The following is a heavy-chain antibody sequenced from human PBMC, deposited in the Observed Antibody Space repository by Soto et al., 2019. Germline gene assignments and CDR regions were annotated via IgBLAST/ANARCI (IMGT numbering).Heavy chain of an antibody. CDR3: AKDDTGIDSFDI. V-gene: IGHV3-30*18. D-gene: IGHD1-1*01. Sequence: QVQLVESGGGVVQPARSLRLSCAASGFTFSTCGMHWVRQAPGKGLEWVAGISYDGRNKYYADSVKGRFTISRDNSKNTQYLQMNSLRGEDTAIYYCAKDDTGIDSFDIWGQGTMVTVSS. CDR2: ISYDGRNK. J-gene: IGHJ3*02. CDR1: GFTFSTCG.